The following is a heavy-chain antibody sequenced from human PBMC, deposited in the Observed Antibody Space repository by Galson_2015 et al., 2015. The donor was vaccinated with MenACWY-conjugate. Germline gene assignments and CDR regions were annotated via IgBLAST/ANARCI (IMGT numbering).Heavy chain of an antibody. J-gene: IGHJ4*02. D-gene: IGHD5-18*01. V-gene: IGHV3-23*01. CDR3: AKDLWARESSYGPFEY. Sequence: SLRLSCAASGFTFSNFGLSWVRKAPGEGLEWVSSIGGSGDSTYYADSVKGRFTISRDNSRNTLSLQMNSLRAEDTAVYYCAKDLWARESSYGPFEYWGQGALVTFSS. CDR2: IGGSGDST. CDR1: GFTFSNFG.